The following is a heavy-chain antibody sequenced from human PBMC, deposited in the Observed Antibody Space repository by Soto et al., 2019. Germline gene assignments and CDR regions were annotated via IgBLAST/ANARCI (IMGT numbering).Heavy chain of an antibody. D-gene: IGHD3-3*01. V-gene: IGHV4-34*01. CDR3: ARGLGRSAYDFWSGPRRYFDY. CDR1: GGSFSGYY. J-gene: IGHJ4*02. Sequence: QVQLQQWGAGLLKPSETLSLTCAVYGGSFSGYYWSWIRQPPGKGLEWIGEINHSGSTNYNPSLKSRVTISVDTSKNQFSLKLSSVTAADTAVYYCARGLGRSAYDFWSGPRRYFDYWGQGTLVTVSS. CDR2: INHSGST.